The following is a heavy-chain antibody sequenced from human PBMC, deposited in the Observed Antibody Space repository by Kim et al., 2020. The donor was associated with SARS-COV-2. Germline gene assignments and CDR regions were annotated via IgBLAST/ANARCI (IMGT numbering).Heavy chain of an antibody. CDR3: ARHANFDDDY. D-gene: IGHD2-15*01. CDR1: GGSISSSSYY. V-gene: IGHV4-39*01. Sequence: SETLSLTCTVSGGSISSSSYYWGWIRQPPGKGLEWIGSIYYSGSTYYNPSLKSRVTISVDTSKNPFSLKLSSVTAADTAVYYGARHANFDDDYWGQGTLVTVSS. CDR2: IYYSGST. J-gene: IGHJ4*02.